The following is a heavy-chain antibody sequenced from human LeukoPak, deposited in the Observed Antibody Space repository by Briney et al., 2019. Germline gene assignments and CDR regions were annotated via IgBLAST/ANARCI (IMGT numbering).Heavy chain of an antibody. CDR2: NSSSSSYI. J-gene: IGHJ5*02. CDR1: GFTFSSYS. V-gene: IGHV3-21*01. CDR3: ARDRHGSGSYFSP. D-gene: IGHD3-10*01. Sequence: GGSLRLSCAASGFTFSSYSMNWVRQAPGKGLEWVSSNSSSSSYIYYADSVKGRFTISRDNAKNSPYLQMNSLRAEDTAVYYCARDRHGSGSYFSPWGQGTLVTVSS.